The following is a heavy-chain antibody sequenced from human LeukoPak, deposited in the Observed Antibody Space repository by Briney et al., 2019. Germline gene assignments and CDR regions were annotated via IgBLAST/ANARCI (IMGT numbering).Heavy chain of an antibody. Sequence: PGGSLRLSCAACGLTFSSHDIHWVRQVIGKGLEWVSPNGTAGDTYYPGSVRGQFTISRENARNTLYLQMNSLRAEDTAVYYCAKETPLLLWFGEPGLRWFDPWGQGTLVTVSS. D-gene: IGHD3-10*01. CDR1: GLTFSSHD. J-gene: IGHJ5*02. CDR3: AKETPLLLWFGEPGLRWFDP. CDR2: NGTAGDT. V-gene: IGHV3-13*03.